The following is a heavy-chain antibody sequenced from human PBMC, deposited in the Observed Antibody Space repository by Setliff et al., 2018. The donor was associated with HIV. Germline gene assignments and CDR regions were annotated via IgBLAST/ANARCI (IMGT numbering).Heavy chain of an antibody. Sequence: ASVKVSCKASGYTFINYGVTWVRQAPGQGLEWMGWISGYNGNTNYAQKFQGRVTMTTDTSTNTAYMELRSLRSDDTAVYYCARGQIIVARSSSTVTAIDYWGQGTQVTSPQ. D-gene: IGHD4-17*01. CDR2: ISGYNGNT. CDR3: ARGQIIVARSSSTVTAIDY. V-gene: IGHV1-18*01. J-gene: IGHJ4*02. CDR1: GYTFINYG.